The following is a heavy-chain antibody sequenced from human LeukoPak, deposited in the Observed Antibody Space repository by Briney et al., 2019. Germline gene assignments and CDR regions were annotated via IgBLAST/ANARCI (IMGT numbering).Heavy chain of an antibody. Sequence: GGSLRLSCAASGFTFSSYGMHWVRQAPGKGLEWVAFIRYDGSNKYYADSVKGRFTISRDNSKNTLYLQMNSLRAEDTAVYYCGTPWSGYSSSLYYYYMGVWGKGTTVTVSS. D-gene: IGHD3-3*01. CDR1: GFTFSSYG. V-gene: IGHV3-30*02. CDR2: IRYDGSNK. J-gene: IGHJ6*03. CDR3: GTPWSGYSSSLYYYYMGV.